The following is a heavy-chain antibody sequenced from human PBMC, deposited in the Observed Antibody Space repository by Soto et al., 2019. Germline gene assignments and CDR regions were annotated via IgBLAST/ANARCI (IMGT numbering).Heavy chain of an antibody. J-gene: IGHJ4*02. Sequence: QVQLVQSGAEVKKPGASVKVSCKASGYTFTSYAMHWVRQAPGQRLEWMGWINDGNGNTKYSQKFQGRVTVTRDTSASTAYMELSSLRSEDTAVYYCARNEVVVAATAIDYWGQGTLVTVSS. CDR1: GYTFTSYA. V-gene: IGHV1-3*01. D-gene: IGHD2-15*01. CDR2: INDGNGNT. CDR3: ARNEVVVAATAIDY.